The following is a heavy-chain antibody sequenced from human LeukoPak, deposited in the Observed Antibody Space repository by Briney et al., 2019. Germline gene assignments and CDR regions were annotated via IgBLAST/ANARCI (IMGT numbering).Heavy chain of an antibody. D-gene: IGHD1-26*01. CDR1: GFTFSSYN. J-gene: IGHJ6*03. CDR3: ARAEGSYYHYYMDV. CDR2: IRYDGSNK. V-gene: IGHV3-30*02. Sequence: PGGSLRLSCAASGFTFSSYNMNWVRQAPGKGLEWVAYIRYDGSNKYYADSVKGRFTISRDNSKNTLYLQMNSLRAEDTAVYYCARAEGSYYHYYMDVWGKGTTVTVS.